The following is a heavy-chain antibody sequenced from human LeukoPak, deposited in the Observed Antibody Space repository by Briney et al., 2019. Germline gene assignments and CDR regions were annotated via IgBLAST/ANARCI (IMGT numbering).Heavy chain of an antibody. D-gene: IGHD3-10*01. V-gene: IGHV4-59*01. Sequence: SETLSLTCTVSGGSISSYYWSWIRQPPGKGLEWIGYIYYSGSTNYNPSLKSRVTISVDTSKNQFSLKLSSVTAADTAVYYCARASRDVVPGVTPSPYYYYGMDVWGQGTMVTVSS. CDR1: GGSISSYY. CDR2: IYYSGST. J-gene: IGHJ6*02. CDR3: ARASRDVVPGVTPSPYYYYGMDV.